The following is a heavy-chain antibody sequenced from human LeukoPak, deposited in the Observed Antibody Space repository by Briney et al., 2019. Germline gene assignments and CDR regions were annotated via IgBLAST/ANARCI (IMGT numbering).Heavy chain of an antibody. CDR1: GLTFSRYT. CDR3: AKDGLDGRGYYYFDY. V-gene: IGHV3-23*01. J-gene: IGHJ4*02. Sequence: GGSLRLSCAASGLTFSRYTMNWVRQAPGKGLEWVSVFSSSGSTHYADSVKGRFTISRDNSKNTLYLQMSSLRAEDTAVYYCAKDGLDGRGYYYFDYWGQGTLVTVSS. D-gene: IGHD3-22*01. CDR2: FSSSGST.